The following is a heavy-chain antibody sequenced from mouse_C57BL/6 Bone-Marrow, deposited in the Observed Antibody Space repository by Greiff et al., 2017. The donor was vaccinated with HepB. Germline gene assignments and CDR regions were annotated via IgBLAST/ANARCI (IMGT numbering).Heavy chain of an antibody. CDR1: GFTFSRFG. D-gene: IGHD2-14*01. Sequence: DVQLVESGGGLVQPGGSRKLSCAASGFTFSRFGIHWVRQAPEKGLEWVAYISSGSGTIYYVDTVKGRFTISRDNPKNTLFLQMTSLRSEDTAMYYCVREDRYDGAMDYWGQGTSVTVSS. J-gene: IGHJ4*01. CDR2: ISSGSGTI. V-gene: IGHV5-17*02. CDR3: VREDRYDGAMDY.